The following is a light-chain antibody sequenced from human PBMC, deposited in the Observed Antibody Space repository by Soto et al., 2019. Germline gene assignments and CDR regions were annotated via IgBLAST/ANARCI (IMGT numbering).Light chain of an antibody. CDR3: QSWGSGIWV. Sequence: QSVLTQSPSASASLGASVKLTCTLSSGHSRYAIAWHQQQPEKGPRYLMKLNSDGSHSKGDGIPDRFSGSSSGAERYLTISSIQSEDEADYYCQSWGSGIWVFGGGTKVTVL. V-gene: IGLV4-69*01. J-gene: IGLJ3*02. CDR1: SGHSRYA. CDR2: LNSDGSH.